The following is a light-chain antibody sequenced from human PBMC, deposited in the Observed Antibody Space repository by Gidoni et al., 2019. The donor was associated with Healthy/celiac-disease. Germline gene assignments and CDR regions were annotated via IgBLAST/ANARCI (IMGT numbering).Light chain of an antibody. CDR3: QQYNSYPYT. CDR2: KAS. V-gene: IGKV1-5*03. J-gene: IGKJ2*01. Sequence: DIQMTQSPSTLSASVGDRVSITCRASQSISSWLAWYQQKPGKAPKLLIYKASSLESGVPSRFSGSGSGTEFTLTISSLQPDDFATYYCQQYNSYPYTFGQGTKLEIK. CDR1: QSISSW.